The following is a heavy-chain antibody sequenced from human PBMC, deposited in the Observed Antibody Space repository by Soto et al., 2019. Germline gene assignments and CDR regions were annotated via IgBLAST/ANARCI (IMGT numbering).Heavy chain of an antibody. CDR2: VSPYNGNT. CDR1: GFSFSTND. V-gene: IGHV1-18*01. J-gene: IGHJ4*02. CDR3: ARDVVLLVRGMPSRRFFDY. Sequence: QIQLVQSGAEVKKPGASVKVSCKGSGFSFSTNDVSWVRQAPGQGLEWLGSVSPYNGNTNSAHKLQDRLIMTADTSTTTAYMELRSLTSDDTAVYYCARDVVLLVRGMPSRRFFDYWGQGSLVTVSS. D-gene: IGHD3-16*01.